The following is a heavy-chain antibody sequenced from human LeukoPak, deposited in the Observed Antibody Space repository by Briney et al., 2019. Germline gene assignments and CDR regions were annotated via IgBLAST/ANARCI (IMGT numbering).Heavy chain of an antibody. D-gene: IGHD4-17*01. V-gene: IGHV3-21*01. J-gene: IGHJ4*02. CDR2: ISSSSSYI. CDR3: ARCYGDYEGGDY. Sequence: SGGSLRLSCAASGFTFSSYSMNWVRQAPGKGLEWVSSISSSSSYIYYADSVKGRFTISRDNAKNSLYLQMNSLRAEDTAVYYCARCYGDYEGGDYWGQGTLVTVSS. CDR1: GFTFSSYS.